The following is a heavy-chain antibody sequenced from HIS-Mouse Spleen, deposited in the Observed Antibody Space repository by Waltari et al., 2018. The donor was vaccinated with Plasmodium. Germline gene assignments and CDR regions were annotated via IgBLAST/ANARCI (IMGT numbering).Heavy chain of an antibody. D-gene: IGHD3-10*01. CDR1: GFTFSSYA. V-gene: IGHV3-23*01. CDR3: AKVPRGARGPYYFDY. J-gene: IGHJ4*02. Sequence: EVQLLESGGGLVQPGGSLRLSCAASGFTFSSYAMSWVRRAPGKGLGWVSAISGSGGGTYYADSVKGRFTISRDNSKNTLYLQMNSLRAEDTAVYYCAKVPRGARGPYYFDYWGQGTLVTVSS. CDR2: ISGSGGGT.